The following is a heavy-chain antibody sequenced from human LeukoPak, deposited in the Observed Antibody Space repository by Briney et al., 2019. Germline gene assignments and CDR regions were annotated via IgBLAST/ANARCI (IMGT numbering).Heavy chain of an antibody. Sequence: GASVKVSCKASGCTFTSYYMHWVRQAPGQGLEWMGIINPSGGSTSYAQKFQGRVTMTRDTSTSTVYMELSSLRSEDTAVYYCAGGYSSGWCLIWGQGTLVTVSS. CDR1: GCTFTSYY. J-gene: IGHJ4*02. D-gene: IGHD6-19*01. CDR2: INPSGGST. V-gene: IGHV1-46*01. CDR3: AGGYSSGWCLI.